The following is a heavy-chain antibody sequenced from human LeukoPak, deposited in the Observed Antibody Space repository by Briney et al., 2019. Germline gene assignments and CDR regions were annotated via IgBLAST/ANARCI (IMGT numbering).Heavy chain of an antibody. D-gene: IGHD3-16*01. J-gene: IGHJ4*02. CDR2: INSNGAST. CDR1: GFTFSSYS. Sequence: PGGSLRLSCAASGFTFSSYSMNWVRQAPGKGLEYVSAINSNGASTYYADSVKGRFTISRDNARNTVYLQMSSLRPEDTAVYYCVKETFTVTSPFDYWGQGTLVTVSS. CDR3: VKETFTVTSPFDY. V-gene: IGHV3-64D*09.